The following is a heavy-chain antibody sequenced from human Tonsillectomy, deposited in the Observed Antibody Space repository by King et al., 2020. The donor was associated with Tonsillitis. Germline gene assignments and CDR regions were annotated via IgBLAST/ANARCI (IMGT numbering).Heavy chain of an antibody. CDR1: GFTFSSYA. CDR2: ISYDGSNK. J-gene: IGHJ6*03. D-gene: IGHD6-6*01. CDR3: ASDVCLYSSSTCYYYYMDV. V-gene: IGHV3-30*01. Sequence: VQLVESGGGVVQPGRSLRLSCAASGFTFSSYAMHWVRQAPGKGLEWVAVISYDGSNKYNADSVKGRFTISRDNSKNTLYLQMNCLRAEDTAVYYCASDVCLYSSSTCYYYYMDVWGKGTTVTVSS.